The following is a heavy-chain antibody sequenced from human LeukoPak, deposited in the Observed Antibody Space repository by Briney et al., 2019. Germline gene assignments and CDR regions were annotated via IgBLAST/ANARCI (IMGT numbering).Heavy chain of an antibody. V-gene: IGHV3-23*01. J-gene: IGHJ3*01. Sequence: PGGSLRFSGVGPGFRFSSFAMSWVRQAPGKGLKWVSGLSGSGGATYYIDPAKGRFSISRDNSKNTIYLQMTNLRAEDTAVYYCAKDYGDFGSSYFCAFDVWGPGTMVSVSS. CDR2: LSGSGGAT. CDR3: AKDYGDFGSSYFCAFDV. CDR1: GFRFSSFA. D-gene: IGHD3-10*01.